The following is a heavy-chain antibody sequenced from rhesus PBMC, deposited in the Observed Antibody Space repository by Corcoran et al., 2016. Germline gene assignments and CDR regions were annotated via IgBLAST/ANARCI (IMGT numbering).Heavy chain of an antibody. CDR3: TRVDWAAAGTWYFDL. J-gene: IGHJ2*01. CDR2: ISYNGKTI. CDR1: GFTFSSYD. Sequence: EVQLVESGGGLVQPGGSLRLSCAASGFTFSSYDMSWIRQAPGKGLEWVSYISYNGKTIYYADSVKGRCNISRDNAKNSLSLQMSSLRAEDTAVYYCTRVDWAAAGTWYFDLWGPGTPITISS. V-gene: IGHV3-136*01. D-gene: IGHD6-31*01.